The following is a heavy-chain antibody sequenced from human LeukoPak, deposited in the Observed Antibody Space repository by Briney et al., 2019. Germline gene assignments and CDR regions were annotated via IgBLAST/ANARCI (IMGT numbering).Heavy chain of an antibody. CDR1: GGSVTDYY. CDR3: ARAPDYFYCYYMDV. CDR2: IYYTGT. J-gene: IGHJ6*03. V-gene: IGHV4-59*08. Sequence: SETLSLTCTVSGGSVTDYYWSWIRQSPGKGLEWIGYIYYTGTSYNPSLKSRVTISADTSKNQFSLKLSSVTAADTAVYYRARAPDYFYCYYMDVWGKGTTVTISS.